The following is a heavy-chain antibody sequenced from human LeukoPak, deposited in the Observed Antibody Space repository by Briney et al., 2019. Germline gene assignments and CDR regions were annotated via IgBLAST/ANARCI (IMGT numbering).Heavy chain of an antibody. Sequence: GGSLRLSCAASGFTFSSYAMSWVRQAPGKGLEWVSAISGSGGSTYYADSVKGRFTISRDNSKNTLYLQMNSLRAEDTAVYYCAKDPPGYSSSWSDAFGIWGQGTMVTVSS. V-gene: IGHV3-23*01. CDR2: ISGSGGST. D-gene: IGHD6-13*01. CDR3: AKDPPGYSSSWSDAFGI. CDR1: GFTFSSYA. J-gene: IGHJ3*02.